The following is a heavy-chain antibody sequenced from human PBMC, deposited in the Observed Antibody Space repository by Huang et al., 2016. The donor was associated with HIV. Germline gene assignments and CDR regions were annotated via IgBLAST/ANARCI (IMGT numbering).Heavy chain of an antibody. CDR3: ARWMSSGSYYYFDF. CDR1: ENNFNTYW. V-gene: IGHV5-51*01. J-gene: IGHJ4*02. Sequence: ELQLVQSGAEVKKPGESLKISCKGSENNFNTYWIGWVRQMPGKGLELMGIIHPGDSDPRYSPSFRVQVTFSADKSINTAYRQWTYLKASDTARYYCARWMSSGSYYYFDFWGQGTLVTVSS. D-gene: IGHD1-26*01. CDR2: IHPGDSDP.